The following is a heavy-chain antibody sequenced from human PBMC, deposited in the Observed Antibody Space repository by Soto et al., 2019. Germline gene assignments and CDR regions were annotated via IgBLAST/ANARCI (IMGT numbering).Heavy chain of an antibody. J-gene: IGHJ6*02. CDR3: APLSVSLSGPYGIHV. Sequence: SETLSLTCSVSGYSVTSSDYYWAWIRQPPGKGLEWIGSMFYSGLTYYNPSLKSRVTLSVDTSKNQFSVRLNTVTAADTAVYYYAPLSVSLSGPYGIHVWGQGTTVTVSS. CDR2: MFYSGLT. V-gene: IGHV4-39*01. D-gene: IGHD2-15*01. CDR1: GYSVTSSDYY.